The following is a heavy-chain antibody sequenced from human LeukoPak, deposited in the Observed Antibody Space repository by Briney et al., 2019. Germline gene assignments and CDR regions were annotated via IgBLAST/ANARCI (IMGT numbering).Heavy chain of an antibody. D-gene: IGHD6-19*01. CDR3: AKDVGSSGWRLNYFDY. CDR2: ISSSSSYI. J-gene: IGHJ4*01. V-gene: IGHV3-21*01. CDR1: GFTVSSNY. Sequence: GGSLRLSCAASGFTVSSNYMSWVRQAPGKGLEWVSSISSSSSYIYYADSVKGRFTISRDNAKNSLYLQMNSLRAEDTAVYYCAKDVGSSGWRLNYFDYWXXXTLVXVSS.